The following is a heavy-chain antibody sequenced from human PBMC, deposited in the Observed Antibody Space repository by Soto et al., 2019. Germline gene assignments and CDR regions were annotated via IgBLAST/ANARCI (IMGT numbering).Heavy chain of an antibody. CDR1: GGSFSGYY. D-gene: IGHD2-15*01. J-gene: IGHJ5*02. Sequence: SETLSLTCAVYGGSFSGYYWSWIRQPPGKGLEWVGEINHSGSTNYNPSLKSRVTISVDTSKNQFSLKLSSVTAADTAVYYCARGLFVVVVVAATGWFDPWGQGTLVTVSS. CDR3: ARGLFVVVVVAATGWFDP. CDR2: INHSGST. V-gene: IGHV4-34*01.